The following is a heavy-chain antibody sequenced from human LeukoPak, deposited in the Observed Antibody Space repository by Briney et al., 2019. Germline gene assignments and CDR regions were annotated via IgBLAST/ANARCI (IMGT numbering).Heavy chain of an antibody. Sequence: PGGSLRLSCAASGFTFDDYAMHWVRQAPGKGLEWVSGISWNRGSIGYADSVKGRFTISRDNAKNSLYLQVNSLRAEDTALYYCAKGVPYDSKGWFDPWGQGTLVTVSS. D-gene: IGHD3-22*01. J-gene: IGHJ5*02. CDR3: AKGVPYDSKGWFDP. CDR2: ISWNRGSI. V-gene: IGHV3-9*01. CDR1: GFTFDDYA.